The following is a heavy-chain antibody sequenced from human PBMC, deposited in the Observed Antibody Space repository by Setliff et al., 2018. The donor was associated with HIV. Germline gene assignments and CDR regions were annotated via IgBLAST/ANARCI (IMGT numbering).Heavy chain of an antibody. D-gene: IGHD5-18*01. J-gene: IGHJ4*02. CDR2: ISHSGNS. CDR1: YFSIDNGYY. CDR3: AREGGYDYGYTIFY. Sequence: SETLSLTCTVSYFSIDNGYYWGWIRQPPGKGLEWIASISHSGNSYYNPSLKSRVSVSLDTSKNQFSLKLSSVTAADTAIYFCAREGGYDYGYTIFYWGQGTLVTVSS. V-gene: IGHV4-38-2*02.